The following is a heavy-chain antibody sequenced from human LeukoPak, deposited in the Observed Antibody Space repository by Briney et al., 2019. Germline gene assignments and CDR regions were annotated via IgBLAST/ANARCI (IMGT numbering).Heavy chain of an antibody. Sequence: PGGSLRLSCSASGFTFSSHAMHWVRQAPGKGREYVSAVSPNGDNTYYADSVKGRFSISRDNSKNTLYLQMSSLRAEDTALYYCVKDIAAAGTDYWGQGTLVTVSS. CDR1: GFTFSSHA. J-gene: IGHJ4*02. CDR3: VKDIAAAGTDY. CDR2: VSPNGDNT. D-gene: IGHD6-13*01. V-gene: IGHV3-64D*09.